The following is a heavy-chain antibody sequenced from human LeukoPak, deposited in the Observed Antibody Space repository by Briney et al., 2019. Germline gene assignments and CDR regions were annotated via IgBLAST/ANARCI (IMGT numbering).Heavy chain of an antibody. CDR3: AKEGSNGDFDY. CDR1: GFTFSSYA. Sequence: GGSLRLSCAASGFTFSSYAMSWVRQAPGKGLEWVSAISGSADRIYYADSVKGRFTISRDNSKNTQYLQMNSLRADDTAVYYCAKEGSNGDFDYWGQGTLVTVSS. J-gene: IGHJ4*02. V-gene: IGHV3-23*01. D-gene: IGHD1-26*01. CDR2: ISGSADRI.